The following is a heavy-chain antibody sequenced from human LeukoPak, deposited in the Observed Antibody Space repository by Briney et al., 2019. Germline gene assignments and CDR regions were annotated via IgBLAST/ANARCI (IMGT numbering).Heavy chain of an antibody. CDR3: AKDGSWSCTD. Sequence: GGSLRLSCGASGFTFSSSAMHWVRQGPGKGLEWVAYIAHHGNNKYYTDSVKGRFTISRDNSKGSLYLQMNSLRADDTAVYYCAKDGSWSCTDWGQGTLVRVSS. CDR2: IAHHGNNK. J-gene: IGHJ4*02. CDR1: GFTFSSSA. D-gene: IGHD2-8*02. V-gene: IGHV3-30*02.